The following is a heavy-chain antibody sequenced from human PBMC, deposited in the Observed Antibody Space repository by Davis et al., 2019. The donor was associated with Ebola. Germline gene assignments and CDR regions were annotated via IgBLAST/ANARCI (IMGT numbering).Heavy chain of an antibody. Sequence: GESLKISCAASGFTFNNYWKSWVRQAPGKGLEWVAKIKEDGSEKLEVDSVKGRFTISRDNAKDSLYLQMNSLRAEDTAVYYCARGSRNMDVWGQGTTVTVSS. J-gene: IGHJ6*02. V-gene: IGHV3-7*03. CDR1: GFTFNNYW. CDR3: ARGSRNMDV. CDR2: IKEDGSEK.